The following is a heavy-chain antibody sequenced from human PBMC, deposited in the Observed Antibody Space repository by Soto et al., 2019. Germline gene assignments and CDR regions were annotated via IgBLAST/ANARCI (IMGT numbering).Heavy chain of an antibody. V-gene: IGHV3-48*02. D-gene: IGHD2-8*01. CDR3: ARDRLGVGYYFDY. Sequence: GGSLRLSCEASGFTFISYSMNWVRQAPGKGLEWVSYISSSSTTIYYADSVKGRFTTSRDDAKNSLYLQMNSLRDEDTAVYYCARDRLGVGYYFDYWGQGTLVTRLL. CDR2: ISSSSTTI. J-gene: IGHJ4*02. CDR1: GFTFISYS.